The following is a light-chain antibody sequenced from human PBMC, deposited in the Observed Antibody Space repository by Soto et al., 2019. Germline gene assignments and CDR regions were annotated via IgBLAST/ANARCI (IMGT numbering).Light chain of an antibody. CDR2: DAS. CDR3: QQYNSYPYT. V-gene: IGKV1-5*01. Sequence: DIQMTQSPSTLSASVGDRVTITCRASQSISSWLAWYQQKPGKAPKLLIYDASSLESGVPSRFSRSGSGTEFTLTISSLQPDDFATYYCQQYNSYPYTVGQGTKLEIK. CDR1: QSISSW. J-gene: IGKJ2*01.